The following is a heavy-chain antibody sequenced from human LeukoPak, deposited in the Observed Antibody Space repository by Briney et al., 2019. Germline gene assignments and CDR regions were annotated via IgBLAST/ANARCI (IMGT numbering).Heavy chain of an antibody. V-gene: IGHV6-1*01. D-gene: IGHD3-22*01. J-gene: IGHJ5*02. Sequence: SQTLSLTCAISGDSISRNSAAWNWIRQSPSRGLEWLGRTYYRSKWYNDYAVSVKSRISINPDTSKNQFSLQLNSVTPEDTAVYYCARHYYDSSDGGWFDPWGQGTLVTVSS. CDR3: ARHYYDSSDGGWFDP. CDR2: TYYRSKWYN. CDR1: GDSISRNSAA.